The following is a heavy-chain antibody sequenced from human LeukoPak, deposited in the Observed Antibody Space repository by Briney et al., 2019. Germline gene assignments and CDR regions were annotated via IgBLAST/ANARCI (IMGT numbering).Heavy chain of an antibody. CDR2: INPNSGGT. J-gene: IGHJ4*02. D-gene: IGHD5-24*01. Sequence: ASVKVSCKASGYTFTGYYMHWVRQAPGQGLEWMGWINPNSGGTNYAPKFQGRVTMTRDTSISTAYMELSRLRSDDTAVNYCARVVDGYIPYDYWGQGTMVTVSS. CDR3: ARVVDGYIPYDY. V-gene: IGHV1-2*02. CDR1: GYTFTGYY.